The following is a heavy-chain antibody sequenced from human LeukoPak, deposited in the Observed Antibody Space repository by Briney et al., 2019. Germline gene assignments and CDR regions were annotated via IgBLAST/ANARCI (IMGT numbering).Heavy chain of an antibody. CDR2: IYYSGST. CDR1: GGSISSGGYY. J-gene: IGHJ6*02. Sequence: PSETLSLTCTVSGGSISSGGYYWSWIRQHPGKGLEWIGYIYYSGSTYYNPSLKSRVTISVDTSKNQFSLKLSSVTAADTAVYYCARLWFGELYYYYGMDVWGQGTTVTVSS. D-gene: IGHD3-10*01. CDR3: ARLWFGELYYYYGMDV. V-gene: IGHV4-31*03.